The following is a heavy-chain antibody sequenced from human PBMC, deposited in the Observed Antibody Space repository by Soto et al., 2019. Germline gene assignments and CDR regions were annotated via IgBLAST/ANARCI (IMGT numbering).Heavy chain of an antibody. CDR2: ISGSGGST. CDR3: ANLDASSGYHHGRDY. CDR1: GFTFSSYA. Sequence: EVQLLESGGGLVQPGGSLRLSCAASGFTFSSYAMCWVRQAPGKRLEWVSAISGSGGSTHYADSVKGRFTISSDNSKDTLYQHINSLRSEDTAVYYCANLDASSGYHHGRDYWGQGNLVTVSS. J-gene: IGHJ4*02. V-gene: IGHV3-23*01. D-gene: IGHD6-13*01.